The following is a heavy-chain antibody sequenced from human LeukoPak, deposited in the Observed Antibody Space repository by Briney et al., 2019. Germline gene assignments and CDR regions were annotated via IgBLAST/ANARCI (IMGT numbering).Heavy chain of an antibody. CDR1: GNSIRSYY. CDR3: ARQSEGFDS. V-gene: IGHV4-59*08. J-gene: IGHJ4*02. CDR2: IYYSGTT. Sequence: PSETLSLTFTVSGNSIRSYYWNWIRQPPGKGLEWIGYIYYSGTTSYNPSLRSRVIISVDMSKNQFSLRLTSVTAADTAVYYCARQSEGFDSWGQGTLVTVSS.